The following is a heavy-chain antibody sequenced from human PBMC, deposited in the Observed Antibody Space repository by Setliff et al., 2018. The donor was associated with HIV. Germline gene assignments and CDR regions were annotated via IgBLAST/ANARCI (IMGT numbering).Heavy chain of an antibody. CDR2: ISGNSGAV. CDR3: ARDRGGSYTPLDF. V-gene: IGHV3-48*01. CDR1: GFTFSSYS. D-gene: IGHD1-26*01. J-gene: IGHJ4*02. Sequence: PGGSLRLSCAASGFTFSSYSMNWVRQAPGKGLEWVSFISGNSGAVTYADSVKGRFTISRDNARNSLYLQLNSLRAEDTAVYYCARDRGGSYTPLDFWGQGTLVTVS.